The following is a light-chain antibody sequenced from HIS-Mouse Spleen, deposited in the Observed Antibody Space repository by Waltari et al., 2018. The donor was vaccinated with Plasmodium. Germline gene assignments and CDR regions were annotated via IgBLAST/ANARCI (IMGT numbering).Light chain of an antibody. J-gene: IGLJ3*02. CDR2: EDS. CDR1: ALPKKY. V-gene: IGLV3-10*01. CDR3: YSTDSSGNHRV. Sequence: SYDLTQPPSVSVSPGQTARITCTGDALPKKYAYWYQQKSGQATLLVIYEDSKRPAGIPERFSGSSSGKMATLTISGAQVEDEADYYCYSTDSSGNHRVFGGGTKLTVL.